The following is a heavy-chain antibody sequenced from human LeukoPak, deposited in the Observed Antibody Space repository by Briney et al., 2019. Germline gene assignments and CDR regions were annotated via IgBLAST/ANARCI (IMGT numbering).Heavy chain of an antibody. D-gene: IGHD2-15*01. Sequence: SETLSLTCTVSGGSISSSSYYWGWIRQPPGKGLEWIGSIYYSGSTYYNPSLKSRVTISVDTSKNQFSLKLSSVTAADTAVYYCARVIDSKLLLDYWGQGTLVTVSS. CDR2: IYYSGST. V-gene: IGHV4-39*07. CDR1: GGSISSSSYY. J-gene: IGHJ4*02. CDR3: ARVIDSKLLLDY.